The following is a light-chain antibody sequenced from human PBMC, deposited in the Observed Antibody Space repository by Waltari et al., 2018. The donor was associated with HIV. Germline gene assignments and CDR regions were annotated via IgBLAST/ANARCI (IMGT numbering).Light chain of an antibody. CDR2: DAS. CDR3: QQSYSSPLT. V-gene: IGKV1-39*01. CDR1: QTVTSK. J-gene: IGKJ3*01. Sequence: DIQTTQSPLSLSASVGDSVTILCRASQTVTSKVNWYQQKPGEAPKVLIYDASALHGGVPSRFRGGGSGTDFTLIITSLQPDDFATYFCQQSYSSPLTFGPGTKVYIK.